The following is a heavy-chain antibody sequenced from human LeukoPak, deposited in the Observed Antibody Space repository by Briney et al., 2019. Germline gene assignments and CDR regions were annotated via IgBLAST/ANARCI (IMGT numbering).Heavy chain of an antibody. CDR1: GFTFDDYA. CDR3: AKDTGYSSGWLYFDY. J-gene: IGHJ4*02. CDR2: ISWDGGST. V-gene: IGHV3-43D*03. D-gene: IGHD6-19*01. Sequence: GGSLRLSCAASGFTFDDYAMHWVRQAPGKGLEWVSLISWDGGSTYYADSVKGRFTISRDNSKNSLYLQMNSLRAEDTALYYCAKDTGYSSGWLYFDYWGQGTLVTVSS.